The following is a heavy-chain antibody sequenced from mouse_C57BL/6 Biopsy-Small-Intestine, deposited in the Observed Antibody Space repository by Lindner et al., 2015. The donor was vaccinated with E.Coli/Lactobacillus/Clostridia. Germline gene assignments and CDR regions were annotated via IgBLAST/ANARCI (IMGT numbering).Heavy chain of an antibody. D-gene: IGHD2-13*01. CDR3: ARLCYDDTVWAMDY. V-gene: IGHV5-15*01. CDR2: ISNLAYSI. J-gene: IGHJ4*01. Sequence: VQLQESGGGLVQPGGSLKLSCAASGFTFSDYGMAWVRQAPRKGPEWVAFISNLAYSIYYADTVTGRFTISRENAKNTLYLEMSSLRSEDTAMYYCARLCYDDTVWAMDYWGQGTSVTVSS. CDR1: GFTFSDYG.